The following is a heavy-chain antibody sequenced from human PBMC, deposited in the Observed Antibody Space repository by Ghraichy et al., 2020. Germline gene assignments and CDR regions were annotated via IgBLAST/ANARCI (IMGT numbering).Heavy chain of an antibody. CDR3: ARQQWPSYGMDV. J-gene: IGHJ6*02. Sequence: ASVKVSCKASGYTFISYGISWVRPAPGQGLEWMGWISTYNGNTNYGQKFQGRVTMTRDTSTSTAYMEVRSLRSDDTAVYYCARQQWPSYGMDVWGQGTTVTVSS. CDR1: GYTFISYG. CDR2: ISTYNGNT. D-gene: IGHD6-19*01. V-gene: IGHV1-18*01.